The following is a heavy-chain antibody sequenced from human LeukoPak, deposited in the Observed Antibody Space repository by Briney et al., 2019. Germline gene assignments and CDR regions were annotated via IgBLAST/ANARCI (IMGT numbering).Heavy chain of an antibody. CDR3: ARGIAVAGIGFDY. J-gene: IGHJ4*02. D-gene: IGHD6-19*01. Sequence: GGSLRLSCAASGFTFSDYYMSWIRQAPGKGLEWVSSISSSSSYIYYADSVKGRFTISRDNAKNSLYLQMNSLRAEDTAVYYCARGIAVAGIGFDYWGQGTLVTVSS. CDR1: GFTFSDYY. CDR2: ISSSSSYI. V-gene: IGHV3-11*06.